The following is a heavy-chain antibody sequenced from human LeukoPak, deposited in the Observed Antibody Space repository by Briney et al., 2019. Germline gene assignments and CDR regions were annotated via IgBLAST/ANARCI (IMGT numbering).Heavy chain of an antibody. J-gene: IGHJ5*02. V-gene: IGHV4-34*01. CDR1: SGSFSGYS. Sequence: SETLSLTCAVYSGSFSGYSWSWIRQPPGKGLEWIGEINHSGSTNYSPSLKSRVTISVDTSSSQFSLSLGSVTAADTAVYYCARNHTGYFDPWGQGTLVTVSS. D-gene: IGHD5-18*01. CDR2: INHSGST. CDR3: ARNHTGYFDP.